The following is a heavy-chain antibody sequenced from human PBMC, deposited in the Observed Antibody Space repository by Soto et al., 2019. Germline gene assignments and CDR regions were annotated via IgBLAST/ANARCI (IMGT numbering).Heavy chain of an antibody. CDR2: IVVGSGNT. J-gene: IGHJ6*01. Sequence: SVKVSCKASGFAFTSSAVQWVRQARGQRLEWIGWIVVGSGNTNYAQKFQERVTITRDMSTSTAYMELSSLRSEDTAVYYCAEDSWYSGSYSYYYGLDVWGQETTVNVSS. V-gene: IGHV1-58*01. CDR3: AEDSWYSGSYSYYYGLDV. D-gene: IGHD1-26*01. CDR1: GFAFTSSA.